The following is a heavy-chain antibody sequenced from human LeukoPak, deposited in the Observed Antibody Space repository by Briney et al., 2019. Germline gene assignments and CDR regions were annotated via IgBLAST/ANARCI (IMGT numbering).Heavy chain of an antibody. CDR3: ARDRPRTVVSDY. CDR2: INWNDGST. D-gene: IGHD4-23*01. J-gene: IGHJ4*02. Sequence: RSGGSLRLSCAASGFIFDDYGMSWVRQAPGKGLEWVSGINWNDGSTGYADCVKGRFTIPRDNAKNSLYVQMNSLRRGDTALYECARDRPRTVVSDYWGQGTLVTVSS. CDR1: GFIFDDYG. V-gene: IGHV3-20*01.